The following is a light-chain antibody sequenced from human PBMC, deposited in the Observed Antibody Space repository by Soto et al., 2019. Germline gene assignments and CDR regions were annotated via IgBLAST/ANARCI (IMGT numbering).Light chain of an antibody. CDR1: SSNIGSSF. J-gene: IGLJ3*02. V-gene: IGLV1-47*01. CDR2: KNN. Sequence: QSVLTQPPSASGTPGQRVTISCSGRSSNIGSSFVYWYQQLPGTAPKLLIYKNNQRPSGVPDRFSGSKSGTSASLAISGLRSEEEADYYGAAWDDSLSGWVFGGGTKLTVL. CDR3: AAWDDSLSGWV.